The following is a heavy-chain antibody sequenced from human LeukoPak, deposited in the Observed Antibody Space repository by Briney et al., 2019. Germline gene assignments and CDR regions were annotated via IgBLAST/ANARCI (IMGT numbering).Heavy chain of an antibody. J-gene: IGHJ3*02. V-gene: IGHV4-59*01. D-gene: IGHD1-26*01. Sequence: ETLSLPCTVPVDSISSYYWSWIRQPPGKGLEWIGYIYYSGSTSYNPSLKSRVTISVDTSKNQFSLKLSSVTAADTAVYFCARVGRGSFDIWGQGTMVTVSS. CDR3: ARVGRGSFDI. CDR2: IYYSGST. CDR1: VDSISSYY.